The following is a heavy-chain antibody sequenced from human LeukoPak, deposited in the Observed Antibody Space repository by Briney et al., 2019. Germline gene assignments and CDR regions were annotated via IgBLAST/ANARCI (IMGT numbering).Heavy chain of an antibody. CDR1: GGSFSGYY. J-gene: IGHJ3*02. CDR3: ARGVNNWNIDVLDI. V-gene: IGHV4-34*01. Sequence: SETLSLTCAVYGGSFSGYYWSWIRQPPGKGLEWIGEINHSGSTNYNPSLKSRVTISVDTSKNHFSLKLSSVTAAETAVYFCARGVNNWNIDVLDIWGQGTMVTVSS. CDR2: INHSGST. D-gene: IGHD1/OR15-1a*01.